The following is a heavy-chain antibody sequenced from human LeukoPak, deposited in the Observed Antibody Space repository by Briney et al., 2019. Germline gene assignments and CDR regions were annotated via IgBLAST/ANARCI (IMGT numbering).Heavy chain of an antibody. D-gene: IGHD1-1*01. CDR3: ARDWYNWNDATSPDYYYYYGMDV. J-gene: IGHJ6*02. CDR1: GFTFSSYY. CDR2: IKQDGSEK. Sequence: GGSLRLSCAASGFTFSSYYMSWVRQAPEMGLEWVATIKQDGSEKYYVDSVKGRFTISRDNAKNSLYLQMNSLRAEDTAVYYCARDWYNWNDATSPDYYYYYGMDVWGQGTTVTVSS. V-gene: IGHV3-7*01.